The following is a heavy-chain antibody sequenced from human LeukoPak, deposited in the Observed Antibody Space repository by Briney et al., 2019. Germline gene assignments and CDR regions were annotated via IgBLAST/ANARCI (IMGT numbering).Heavy chain of an antibody. Sequence: SETLSLTCAVYGGSFSGYYWSWIRQPPGKGLEWIGEINHSGSTNYNPSLKSRVTISVDTSKNQFSLKLSSVTAADTAVYYCAGRPYYYDSSGYYYFDYWGQGTMVTVSS. V-gene: IGHV4-34*01. J-gene: IGHJ4*03. CDR2: INHSGST. CDR1: GGSFSGYY. D-gene: IGHD3-22*01. CDR3: AGRPYYYDSSGYYYFDY.